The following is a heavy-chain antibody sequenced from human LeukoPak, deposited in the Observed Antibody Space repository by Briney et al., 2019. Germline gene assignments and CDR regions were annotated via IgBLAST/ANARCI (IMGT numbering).Heavy chain of an antibody. CDR3: ARDLEGLYYDFWSGYPELDY. V-gene: IGHV1-18*01. Sequence: ASVKVSCKASGYTFTSYGISWVRQAPGQGLEWMGWISAYNGNTNYAQKLQGRVTMTTDTSTSTAYMELRSLRSDDTAVYYCARDLEGLYYDFWSGYPELDYWGQGTLVTVPS. CDR2: ISAYNGNT. CDR1: GYTFTSYG. D-gene: IGHD3-3*01. J-gene: IGHJ4*02.